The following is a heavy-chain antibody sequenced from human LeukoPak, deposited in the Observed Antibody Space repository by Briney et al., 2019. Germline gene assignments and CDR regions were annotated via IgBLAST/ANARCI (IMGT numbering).Heavy chain of an antibody. Sequence: GHSVKVSCKASGFTLNSSAMQWVRQARGQRLEWIGWIVVGSGNTNYAQKFQERVTITRDMSTSTAYMELSSLRSEDTAVYYCAAIVYYDSSGYEGIVWGQGTLVTVSS. CDR1: GFTLNSSA. D-gene: IGHD3-22*01. J-gene: IGHJ4*02. CDR2: IVVGSGNT. V-gene: IGHV1-58*02. CDR3: AAIVYYDSSGYEGIV.